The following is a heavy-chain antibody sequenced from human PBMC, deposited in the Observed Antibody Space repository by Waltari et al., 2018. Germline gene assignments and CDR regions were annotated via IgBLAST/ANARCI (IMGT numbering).Heavy chain of an antibody. CDR2: TSHDESHK. J-gene: IGHJ4*02. D-gene: IGHD2-8*01. Sequence: QVQLVESGGGVVEPGGSLSLSCAASGFTLSPYTRHWVRQAPGKGLEWVAVTSHDESHKYYADSVKGRFTISKDNSKNTLYLQMNSLSTEDTAMYYCARDDRDGLPDYFDFWGQGTLVTVSS. CDR3: ARDDRDGLPDYFDF. CDR1: GFTLSPYT. V-gene: IGHV3-30*01.